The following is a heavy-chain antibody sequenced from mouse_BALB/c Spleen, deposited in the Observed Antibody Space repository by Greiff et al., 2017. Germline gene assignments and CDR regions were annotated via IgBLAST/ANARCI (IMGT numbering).Heavy chain of an antibody. Sequence: VQLQQSGPSLVKPSQTLSLTCSVTGDSITSGYWNWIRKFPGNKLEYMGYISYSGSTYYNPSLKSRISITRDTSKNQYYLQLNSVTTEDTATYYCARRYYGSSYWYFDVWGAGTTVTVSS. CDR3: ARRYYGSSYWYFDV. J-gene: IGHJ1*01. CDR2: ISYSGST. V-gene: IGHV3-8*02. CDR1: GDSITSGY. D-gene: IGHD1-1*01.